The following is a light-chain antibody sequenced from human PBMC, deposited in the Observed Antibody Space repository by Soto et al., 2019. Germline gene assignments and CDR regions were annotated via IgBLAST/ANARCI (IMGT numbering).Light chain of an antibody. J-gene: IGKJ4*01. V-gene: IGKV1-5*03. Sequence: DIQITQSPSTLSASVGDRVTITCRASQSISSWLAWYQQKPGKAPDLLICKASSLESGVPSRFSGSGSGTEFTLTISSLQPDDFATYYCQQYNNYALTFGGGTKVEIK. CDR1: QSISSW. CDR2: KAS. CDR3: QQYNNYALT.